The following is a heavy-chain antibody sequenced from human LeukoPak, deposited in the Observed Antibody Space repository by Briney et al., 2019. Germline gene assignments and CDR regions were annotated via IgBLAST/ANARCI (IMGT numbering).Heavy chain of an antibody. J-gene: IGHJ4*02. CDR3: AREISDYASAY. Sequence: ASVKVSCKASGYPFTGYYIHWVRQAPGQGLEWMGWINPNSGGTNYAQKFQGRVTMTSDTSITTAYMDLSRLTSDDTAVYYCAREISDYASAYWGQRTLVTVSS. CDR2: INPNSGGT. V-gene: IGHV1-2*02. D-gene: IGHD4-17*01. CDR1: GYPFTGYY.